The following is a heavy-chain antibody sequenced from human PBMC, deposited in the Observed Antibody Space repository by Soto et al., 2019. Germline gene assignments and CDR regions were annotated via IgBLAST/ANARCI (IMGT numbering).Heavy chain of an antibody. CDR1: GGSISSGSYY. CDR3: IAVAGTPENWYFDL. J-gene: IGHJ2*01. V-gene: IGHV4-39*01. Sequence: SETLSLTCTVSGGSISSGSYYWGWIRQPPGKGLEWIGSIYYSGSTYYNPSLKSRVTISVDTSKNQFSLKLSSVTAADTAVYYCIAVAGTPENWYFDLWGRGTLVTVSS. D-gene: IGHD6-19*01. CDR2: IYYSGST.